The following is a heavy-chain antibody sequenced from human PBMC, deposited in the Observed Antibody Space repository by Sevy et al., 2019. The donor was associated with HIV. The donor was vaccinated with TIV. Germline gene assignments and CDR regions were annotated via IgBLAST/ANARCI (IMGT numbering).Heavy chain of an antibody. CDR2: IYSGGST. V-gene: IGHV3-53*01. J-gene: IGHJ5*02. CDR3: VSRKYNAGWFDP. CDR1: GFTVSSNY. D-gene: IGHD1-1*01. Sequence: GGSLRLSCAASGFTVSSNYMSWVRQAPGKGLEWVSVIYSGGSTYYADSVKGRFTISRDNSKNTLYLQMNSLRAEDTAVYYCVSRKYNAGWFDPWGQGTLVTVSS.